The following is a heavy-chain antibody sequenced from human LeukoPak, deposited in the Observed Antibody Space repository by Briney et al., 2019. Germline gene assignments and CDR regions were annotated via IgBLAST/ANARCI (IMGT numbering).Heavy chain of an antibody. Sequence: PSETLSLTCTVSGGSISRYYWSWIRQHPGEGLEWIGYIYYSGSTYYNPSLKSRITISVDTSMNQFSLKLNSVTAADTAVYYCARAEGSGTSPYFFEYWGQGTLVTVS. V-gene: IGHV4-59*06. CDR1: GGSISRYY. D-gene: IGHD2-2*01. J-gene: IGHJ4*02. CDR2: IYYSGST. CDR3: ARAEGSGTSPYFFEY.